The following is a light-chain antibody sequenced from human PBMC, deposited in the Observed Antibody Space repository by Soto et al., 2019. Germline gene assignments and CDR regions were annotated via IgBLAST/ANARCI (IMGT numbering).Light chain of an antibody. Sequence: QSVLTQPASVSGSPGQSITISCTGTSSDVGGYKYVSWYQQHPGEAPKLMIYDVSNRPSGVSNRFSGSKSGNTASLTISGLQADDEADYYCRSYTSSSTRVFGTGTKVTVL. CDR1: SSDVGGYKY. CDR3: RSYTSSSTRV. V-gene: IGLV2-14*01. J-gene: IGLJ1*01. CDR2: DVS.